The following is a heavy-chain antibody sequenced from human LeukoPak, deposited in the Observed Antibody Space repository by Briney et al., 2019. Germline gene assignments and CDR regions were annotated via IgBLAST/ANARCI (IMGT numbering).Heavy chain of an antibody. V-gene: IGHV4-59*01. Sequence: PSETLSLTCTVSGGSISSYYWSWIRQPPGKGLEWIGYIYYCGPTNYNPSLKSRVTISVHTSKNQFSLKLSSVTAADTAVYYCAKDESYCSSTSCYLVDYWGQGTLVTVSS. CDR2: IYYCGPT. J-gene: IGHJ4*02. D-gene: IGHD2-2*01. CDR3: AKDESYCSSTSCYLVDY. CDR1: GGSISSYY.